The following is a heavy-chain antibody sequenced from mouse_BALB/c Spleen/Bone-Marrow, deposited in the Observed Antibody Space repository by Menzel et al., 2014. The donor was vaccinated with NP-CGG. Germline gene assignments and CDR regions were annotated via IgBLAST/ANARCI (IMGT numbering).Heavy chain of an antibody. D-gene: IGHD1-1*02. Sequence: QVQLQQSGTDLARPGASVKLSCKASGYTFTSYWMQWVKQRPGQGLEWIGAIYPEMVILGTLRSFKGKATLTADKSSSTAYMQLSSLASEDSAVYYCARFGDYSMDYWGQGTSVTVSS. CDR2: IYPEMVIL. J-gene: IGHJ4*01. CDR1: GYTFTSYW. CDR3: ARFGDYSMDY. V-gene: IGHV1-87*01.